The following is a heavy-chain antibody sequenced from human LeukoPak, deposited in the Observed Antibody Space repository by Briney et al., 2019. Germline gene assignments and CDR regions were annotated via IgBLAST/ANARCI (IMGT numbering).Heavy chain of an antibody. CDR3: AKDVGALELRFHQVQFQH. CDR1: GFTFSSYA. Sequence: GGSLRLSCAASGFTFSSYAMSWVRQAPGKGLEWVSAISGSGGSTYYADSVKGRFTISRDNSKNTLYLQMNSLRAEDTAVYYCAKDVGALELRFHQVQFQHWSQGTLVTVSS. J-gene: IGHJ1*01. D-gene: IGHD1-7*01. V-gene: IGHV3-23*01. CDR2: ISGSGGST.